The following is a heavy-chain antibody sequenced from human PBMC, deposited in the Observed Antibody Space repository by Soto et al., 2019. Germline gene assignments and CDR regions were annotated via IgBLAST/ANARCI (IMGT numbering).Heavy chain of an antibody. D-gene: IGHD3-3*01. CDR1: GFTISTYG. V-gene: IGHV3-33*01. J-gene: IGHJ4*02. CDR3: ARVSGSGYYTSYFDY. CDR2: IWFDGSNK. Sequence: LRLSCAASGFTISTYGMHWVRQAPGKGLEWVAVIWFDGSNKYYADSVKGRFTISRDNSKNTLYLQMNSLSAEDTAVYYCARVSGSGYYTSYFDYWGQGTLVTVSS.